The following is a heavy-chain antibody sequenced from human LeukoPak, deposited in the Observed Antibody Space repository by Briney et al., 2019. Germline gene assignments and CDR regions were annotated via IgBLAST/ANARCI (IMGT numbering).Heavy chain of an antibody. CDR2: SDGGGSST. CDR3: ARGPGSSGGAYVGDY. J-gene: IGHJ4*01. CDR1: GLTFSSHW. D-gene: IGHD3-22*01. Sequence: GGSLRLSCAASGLTFSSHWMHWVRQAPGKGLVWVSRSDGGGSSTSYADSVKGRFSISRDNAKSILYLQMNSLRAGDTAVYYCARGPGSSGGAYVGDYWGHGTLVTVSS. V-gene: IGHV3-74*01.